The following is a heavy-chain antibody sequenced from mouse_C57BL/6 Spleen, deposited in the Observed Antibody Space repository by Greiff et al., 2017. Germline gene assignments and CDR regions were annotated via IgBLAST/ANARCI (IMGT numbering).Heavy chain of an antibody. CDR1: GYTFTSYW. CDR2: IDPSDSYT. CDR3: ARYYGSSSTHYWYFDV. D-gene: IGHD1-1*01. Sequence: QVQLQQPGAELVKPGASVKLSCKASGYTFTSYWMQWVKQRPGQGLEWIGEIDPSDSYTNYNQKFKGKATLTVDTSSSTAYMQLSSLTSEDSAVYYCARYYGSSSTHYWYFDVWGTGTTVTVAS. V-gene: IGHV1-50*01. J-gene: IGHJ1*03.